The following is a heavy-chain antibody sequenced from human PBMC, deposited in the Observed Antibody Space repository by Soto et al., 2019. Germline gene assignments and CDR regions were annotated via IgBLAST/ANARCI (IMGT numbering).Heavy chain of an antibody. CDR1: GGSISSYY. D-gene: IGHD3-10*01. J-gene: IGHJ6*03. CDR3: ARHALLWFGESPTDYYYYYYMDV. Sequence: PSETLSLTCTVSGGSISSYYWSWIRQPPGKGLEWIGYIYYSGSTNYNPSLKSRVTISVDTSKNQFSLKLSSVTAADTAVYYCARHALLWFGESPTDYYYYYYMDVWGKGTTVTVSS. V-gene: IGHV4-59*08. CDR2: IYYSGST.